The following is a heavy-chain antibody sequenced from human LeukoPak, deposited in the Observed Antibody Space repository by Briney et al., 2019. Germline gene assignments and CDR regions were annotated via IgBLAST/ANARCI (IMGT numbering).Heavy chain of an antibody. CDR1: GYSISSGYY. J-gene: IGHJ4*02. V-gene: IGHV4-38-2*02. D-gene: IGHD4-17*01. CDR3: ARGGFLHYGVDFDY. CDR2: IYHSGST. Sequence: PSETLSLTCTVSGYSISSGYYWGWIRQPPGKGLEWIGSIYHSGSTYYNPSLKSRVTISVDTSKNQFSLKLSSVTAADTAVYYCARGGFLHYGVDFDYWGQGTLVTVSS.